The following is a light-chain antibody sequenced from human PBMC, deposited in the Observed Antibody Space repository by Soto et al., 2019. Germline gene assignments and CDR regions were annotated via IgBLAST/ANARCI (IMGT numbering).Light chain of an antibody. V-gene: IGKV1-39*01. CDR3: QQSYSTPWT. CDR2: AAS. Sequence: DIQITQSPSSLSASVGDRVTITCRASQSISSYLNWYQQKPGKAPKLLIYAASSLQSGVPSRFSVSGSWTDFTLTISSPQPEDCATYYCQQSYSTPWTFGQGTKVEIK. J-gene: IGKJ1*01. CDR1: QSISSY.